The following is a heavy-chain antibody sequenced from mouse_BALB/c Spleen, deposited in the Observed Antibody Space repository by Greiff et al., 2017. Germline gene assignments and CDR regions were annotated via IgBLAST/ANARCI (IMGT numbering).Heavy chain of an antibody. CDR3: ARLGTTSPMDY. J-gene: IGHJ4*01. D-gene: IGHD2-3*01. Sequence: EVKLVESGGGLVQPGGSRKLSCAASGFTFSSFGMHWVRQAPEKGLEWVAYISSGSSTIYYADTVKGRFTIPRDNPKNTLFLQMTSLRSEDTAMYYCARLGTTSPMDYWGQGTSVTVSS. CDR1: GFTFSSFG. V-gene: IGHV5-17*02. CDR2: ISSGSSTI.